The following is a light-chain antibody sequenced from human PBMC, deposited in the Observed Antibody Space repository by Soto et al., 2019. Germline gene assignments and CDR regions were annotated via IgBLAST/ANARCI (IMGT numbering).Light chain of an antibody. CDR2: GTS. CDR3: QQRQYWPPIT. J-gene: IGKJ5*01. Sequence: EIVMTQSPVTLSVSPGERATLSCRASQNISRSLAWYQQKPGQGPSLLIYGTSTRAGGVPARFSGGGSGTDFTLTISRLEPEDCAIYYCQQRQYWPPITFGQGTRLEIK. V-gene: IGKV3-15*01. CDR1: QNISRS.